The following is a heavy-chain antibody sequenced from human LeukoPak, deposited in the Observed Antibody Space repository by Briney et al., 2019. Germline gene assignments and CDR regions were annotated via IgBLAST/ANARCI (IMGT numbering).Heavy chain of an antibody. V-gene: IGHV4-39*01. Sequence: SETLSLTCTVSGGSISSSSYYWGWIRQPPGKGLEWIGSIYYSGSTYYNPSIKSRVTISVDTSKNQFSLKLSSVTAADTAVYYCARELYDFWSGYYTDGNWFDPWGQGTLVTVSS. CDR1: GGSISSSSYY. CDR2: IYYSGST. CDR3: ARELYDFWSGYYTDGNWFDP. J-gene: IGHJ5*02. D-gene: IGHD3-3*01.